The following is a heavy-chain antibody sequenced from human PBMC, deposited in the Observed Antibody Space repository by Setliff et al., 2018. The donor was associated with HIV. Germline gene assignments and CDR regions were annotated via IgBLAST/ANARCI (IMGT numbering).Heavy chain of an antibody. CDR3: ASSPAWRSDYGLHTFDY. Sequence: SETLSLTCTVSGGSISSDDYYWNWIRQPPGKGLEWIGYITYSGSAYYNPSLKSRVTISVDTPKNQFSLKLSSVTAADTAVYYCASSPAWRSDYGLHTFDYWGQGTLVTVSS. J-gene: IGHJ4*02. CDR1: GGSISSDDYY. D-gene: IGHD4-17*01. CDR2: ITYSGSA. V-gene: IGHV4-30-4*08.